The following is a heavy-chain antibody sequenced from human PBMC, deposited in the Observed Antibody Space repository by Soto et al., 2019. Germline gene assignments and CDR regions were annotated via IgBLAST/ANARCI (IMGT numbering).Heavy chain of an antibody. Sequence: GGSLRLSCAASGFTFSSYAMSWVRQAPGKGLEWVSAISGSGGSTYYADSVKGRFTISRDNSKNTLYLQMNSLRAEDTAVYYCAKDRVGRAAADLDAFDIWGQGTMVTVSS. CDR1: GFTFSSYA. CDR2: ISGSGGST. J-gene: IGHJ3*02. V-gene: IGHV3-23*01. CDR3: AKDRVGRAAADLDAFDI. D-gene: IGHD6-13*01.